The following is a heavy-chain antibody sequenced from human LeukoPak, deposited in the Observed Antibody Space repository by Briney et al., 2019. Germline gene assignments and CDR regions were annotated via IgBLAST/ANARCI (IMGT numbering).Heavy chain of an antibody. Sequence: GGSLRLSCAASGFTFSSYAMSWVRQAPGKGLEWVSSISSSSSYIYYADSVKGRFTISRDNAKNSLYLQMNSLRAEDTAVCYCARAITAAGNFAFDIWGQGTMVTVSS. CDR2: ISSSSSYI. V-gene: IGHV3-21*01. D-gene: IGHD6-13*01. J-gene: IGHJ3*02. CDR1: GFTFSSYA. CDR3: ARAITAAGNFAFDI.